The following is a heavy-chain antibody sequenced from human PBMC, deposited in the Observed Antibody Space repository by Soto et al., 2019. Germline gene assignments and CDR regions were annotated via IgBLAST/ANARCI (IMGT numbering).Heavy chain of an antibody. CDR3: ARAGYELMRGYYNGMAV. CDR2: FTRRGNI. CDR1: GFTFSDYS. D-gene: IGHD3-3*01. J-gene: IGHJ6*02. V-gene: IGHV3-23*01. Sequence: GGSLRLSCAASGFTFSDYSMSWVRQAPGRGLEWVSTFTRRGNIYYADSVKGRFTISRDNSKNTLYLHMNSLRAEDTSVYYCARAGYELMRGYYNGMAVWDPGTTGTVSS.